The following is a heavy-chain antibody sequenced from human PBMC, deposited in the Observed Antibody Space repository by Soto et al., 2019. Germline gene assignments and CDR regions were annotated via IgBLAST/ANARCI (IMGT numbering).Heavy chain of an antibody. CDR2: MSNDGRKK. CDR1: GFTFSNHG. V-gene: IGHV3-30*18. D-gene: IGHD3-16*01. CDR3: AKDQLPGGVGSFAP. J-gene: IGHJ5*02. Sequence: GGSLRLSCVGLGFTFSNHGMHWVRQAPGKGLEWVAVMSNDGRKKYYADSVKGRFTISRDNSKNTVYVQVDSLRDEDTAMYYCAKDQLPGGVGSFAPWGQGTRVTVSS.